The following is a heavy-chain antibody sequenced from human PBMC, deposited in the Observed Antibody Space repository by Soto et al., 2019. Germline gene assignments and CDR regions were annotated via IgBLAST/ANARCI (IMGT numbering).Heavy chain of an antibody. D-gene: IGHD3-16*02. J-gene: IGHJ6*02. CDR3: ARDYDYVWGSYRPSRGYYGMDV. CDR2: ISAYNGNT. V-gene: IGHV1-18*01. CDR1: GYTFTSYG. Sequence: QVQLVQSGAEVKKPGASVKVSCKASGYTFTSYGISWVRQAPGQGLEWMGWISAYNGNTNYAQKLQGRVTMTTDTTTSXXYXERXSLRSDDTAVYYCARDYDYVWGSYRPSRGYYGMDVWGQGTTVTVSS.